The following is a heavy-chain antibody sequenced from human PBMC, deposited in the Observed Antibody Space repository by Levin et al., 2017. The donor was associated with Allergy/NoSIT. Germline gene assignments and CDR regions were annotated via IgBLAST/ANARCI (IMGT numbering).Heavy chain of an antibody. CDR1: GYTFTGYY. CDR2: INPNSGGT. Sequence: ASVKVSCKASGYTFTGYYMHWVRQAPGQGLEWMGWINPNSGGTNYAQKFQGRVTMTRDTSISTAYMELSRLRSDDTAVYYCARVKLGNWGSWDHDAFDSWGQGTMVTVSS. V-gene: IGHV1-2*02. CDR3: ARVKLGNWGSWDHDAFDS. D-gene: IGHD7-27*01. J-gene: IGHJ3*02.